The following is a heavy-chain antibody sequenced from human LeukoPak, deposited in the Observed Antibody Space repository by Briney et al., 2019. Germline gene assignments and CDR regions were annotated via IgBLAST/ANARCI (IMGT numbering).Heavy chain of an antibody. CDR1: GFTFSTYS. CDR3: AREYINTMVRGVNAFDI. D-gene: IGHD3-10*01. J-gene: IGHJ3*02. CDR2: ISSGSYYI. V-gene: IGHV3-21*01. Sequence: PGGSLRLSCAASGFTFSTYSMTWVRQAPGEGLEWVSSISSGSYYIYQADSVKGRFTISRDNAKNSLYLQMNSLRAEDTAVYYCAREYINTMVRGVNAFDIWGQGTMVTVSS.